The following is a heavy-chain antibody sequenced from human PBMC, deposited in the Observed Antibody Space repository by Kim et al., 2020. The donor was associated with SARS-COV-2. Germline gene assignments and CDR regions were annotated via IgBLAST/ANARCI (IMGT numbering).Heavy chain of an antibody. Sequence: GGSLRLSCVASGYSIDSSAMSWVRQTPGKGLEWVSAITKFDGRTYYADSVWGRFTISRDNSKNTVYLQMDSLRADDTGLYYCAKDHPSSGWPTFEYWGPGKLVTVS. CDR2: ITKFDGRT. CDR1: GYSIDSSA. D-gene: IGHD6-25*01. CDR3: AKDHPSSGWPTFEY. V-gene: IGHV3-23*01. J-gene: IGHJ4*02.